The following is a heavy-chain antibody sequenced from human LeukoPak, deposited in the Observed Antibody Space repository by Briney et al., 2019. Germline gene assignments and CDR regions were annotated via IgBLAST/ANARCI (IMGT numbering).Heavy chain of an antibody. CDR1: GYTFTGYY. CDR3: ARDSGGSGSYYYWFDP. CDR2: INPNSGGT. J-gene: IGHJ5*02. D-gene: IGHD3-10*01. Sequence: ASVKVSCKASGYTFTGYYMHWVRQAPGQGLEWMGWINPNSGGTNFAQKFQGRVTMTRDTSISTAYMELSRLRSDDTAVYYCARDSGGSGSYYYWFDPWGQGTLVTVSS. V-gene: IGHV1-2*02.